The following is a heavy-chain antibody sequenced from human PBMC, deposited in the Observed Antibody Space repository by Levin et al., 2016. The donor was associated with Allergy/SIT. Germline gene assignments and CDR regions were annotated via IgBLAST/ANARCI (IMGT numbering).Heavy chain of an antibody. V-gene: IGHV3-21*01. CDR3: AREDYGDYDYYYGMDV. CDR2: ISSSSSYI. CDR1: GFTFSSYS. D-gene: IGHD4-17*01. Sequence: GESLKISCAASGFTFSSYSMNWVRQAPGKGLEWVSSISSSSSYIYYADSVKGRFTISRDNAKNSLYLQMNSLRAEDTAVYYCAREDYGDYDYYYGMDVWGQGTTVTVSS. J-gene: IGHJ6*02.